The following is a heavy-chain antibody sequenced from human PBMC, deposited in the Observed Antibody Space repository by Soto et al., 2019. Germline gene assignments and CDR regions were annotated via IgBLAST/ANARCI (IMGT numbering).Heavy chain of an antibody. CDR1: GGSFSGYY. V-gene: IGHV4-34*01. CDR2: INHSGST. CDR3: ASGRDGYCSGGSCEYFDY. Sequence: QVQLQQWGAGLLKPSETLSLTCAVYGGSFSGYYWSWIRQPPGKGLEWIGEINHSGSTNYNPSLKSRVTISVDTSKNQFSLKLSSVTAAATAVYYCASGRDGYCSGGSCEYFDYWGQGTLVTVSS. D-gene: IGHD2-15*01. J-gene: IGHJ4*02.